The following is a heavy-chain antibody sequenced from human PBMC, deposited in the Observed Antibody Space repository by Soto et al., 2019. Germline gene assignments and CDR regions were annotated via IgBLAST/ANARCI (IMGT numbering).Heavy chain of an antibody. CDR2: ISYDGSNK. V-gene: IGHV3-30*18. CDR1: GFTFSSYG. J-gene: IGHJ4*02. D-gene: IGHD3-22*01. CDR3: AKDASYYDSSEWFDY. Sequence: QVQLVESGGGVVQPGRSLRLSCAASGFTFSSYGMHWVRQAPGKGLEWVAVISYDGSNKYYADSVKGRFTISRDNSKNTLYLQINSLRAEDTAVYYCAKDASYYDSSEWFDYWGQGTLVTVSS.